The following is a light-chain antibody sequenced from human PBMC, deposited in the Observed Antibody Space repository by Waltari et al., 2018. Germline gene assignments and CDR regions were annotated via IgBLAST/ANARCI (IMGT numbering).Light chain of an antibody. Sequence: QSALTQPRSVSGSPGQSVTISCTGTSGDIGYYNYVSWYQQHPGKAPKLMIYDVTKRPSGVPDRFSGSKAGNTASRTSSELQTEDEAEYYCCSYGGSYTYVIFGGRTKLTVL. CDR1: SGDIGYYNY. V-gene: IGLV2-11*01. CDR3: CSYGGSYTYVI. J-gene: IGLJ2*01. CDR2: DVT.